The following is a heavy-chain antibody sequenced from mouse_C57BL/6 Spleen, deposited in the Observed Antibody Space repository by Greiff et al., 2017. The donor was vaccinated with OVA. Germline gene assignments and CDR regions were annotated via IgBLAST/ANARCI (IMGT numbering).Heavy chain of an antibody. CDR3: ARGWDWYFDV. V-gene: IGHV1-50*01. Sequence: QVQLQQPGAELVKPGASVKLSCKASGYTFTSYWMQWVKQRPGQGLEWIGEIDPSDSYTNYNQKFKGKATLTVDTSSSTAYMQLSSLTSEDSAVYYGARGWDWYFDVWGTGTTVTVSS. D-gene: IGHD3-3*01. CDR1: GYTFTSYW. J-gene: IGHJ1*03. CDR2: IDPSDSYT.